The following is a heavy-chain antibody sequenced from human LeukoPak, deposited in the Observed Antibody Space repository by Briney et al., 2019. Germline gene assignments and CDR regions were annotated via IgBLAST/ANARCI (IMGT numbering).Heavy chain of an antibody. Sequence: GGSLRLSCAASGFIFPNAWMNWVRQAPGKGLEWVANIKPDGTTKFYVDSVKGRFTISRDNALNSLYLQMNSLRAEDTAIYYCARSIPYGTTWYGRSDYWGQGTLVTVSS. CDR2: IKPDGTTK. V-gene: IGHV3-7*03. J-gene: IGHJ4*02. D-gene: IGHD6-13*01. CDR1: GFIFPNAW. CDR3: ARSIPYGTTWYGRSDY.